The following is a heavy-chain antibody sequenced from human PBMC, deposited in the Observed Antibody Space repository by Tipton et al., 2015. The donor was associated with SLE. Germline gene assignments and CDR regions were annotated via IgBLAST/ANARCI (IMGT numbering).Heavy chain of an antibody. J-gene: IGHJ5*02. V-gene: IGHV3-48*03. CDR2: ISSSGSTI. D-gene: IGHD3-3*01. CDR3: ARGRAYYDFGSRNP. Sequence: GSLRLSCAASGFTFSSYEMNWVRQAPGKGLEWVSYISSSGSTIYYADSVKGRFTISRDNAKNSLYLQMNSLRAEDTAVYYCARGRAYYDFGSRNPWGQGTLVTGSS. CDR1: GFTFSSYE.